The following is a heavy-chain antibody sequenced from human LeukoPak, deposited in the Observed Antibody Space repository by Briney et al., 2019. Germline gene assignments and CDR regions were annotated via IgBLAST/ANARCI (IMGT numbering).Heavy chain of an antibody. CDR3: AREGYSSLHFDI. CDR1: GYTFTIYG. J-gene: IGHJ3*02. D-gene: IGHD6-13*01. CDR2: ISAYNGNT. Sequence: ASVTVSCTASGYTFTIYGISWVRQAPGQGLEWMGWISAYNGNTNYARKLQGRVTMTTDTSTSTAYMELRSLRSDDTAVYYCAREGYSSLHFDIWGQGAMVTVSS. V-gene: IGHV1-18*01.